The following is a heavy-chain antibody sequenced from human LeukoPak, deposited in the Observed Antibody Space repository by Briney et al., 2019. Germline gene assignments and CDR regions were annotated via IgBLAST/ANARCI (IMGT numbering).Heavy chain of an antibody. CDR1: GFTFSDHG. CDR2: IRYDGSNT. CDR3: AKAKYQLPHDY. V-gene: IGHV3-30*02. J-gene: IGHJ4*02. D-gene: IGHD2-2*01. Sequence: GGSLRLSCAASGFTFSDHGFHWVRQAPGKGLEWVAFIRYDGSNTYYAASVKSRFTISRDNSKNTLYLQMNSLRTEDTAVYYCAKAKYQLPHDYWGQGTLVTVSS.